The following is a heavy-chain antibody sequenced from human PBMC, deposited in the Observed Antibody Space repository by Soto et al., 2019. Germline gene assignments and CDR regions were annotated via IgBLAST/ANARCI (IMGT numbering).Heavy chain of an antibody. CDR1: GGSISSSRYY. J-gene: IGHJ6*02. CDR2: IYYSGST. Sequence: SETLSLTCTVSGGSISSSRYYWGWFRQPPGKGLEWIGSIYYSGSTYYNPSLKNRVTISVDTSKNQFSLKLSSVTAADTAVYYCVRQGIGYVHGLVDVWGQGTTVT. D-gene: IGHD5-12*01. V-gene: IGHV4-39*01. CDR3: VRQGIGYVHGLVDV.